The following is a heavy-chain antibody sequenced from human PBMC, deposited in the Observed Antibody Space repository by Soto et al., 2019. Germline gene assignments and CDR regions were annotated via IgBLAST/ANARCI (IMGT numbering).Heavy chain of an antibody. D-gene: IGHD3-3*01. CDR1: GGSITSSH. Sequence: SETLSLTCTVSGGSITSSHWNWIRQPPGKGLEWIGEINHTGGTHYKPSLKSRVTMSVDTSKNQFSLRLSSVTAADTAIYYCATRIPVFGLLIPPFDPGGQGTQVTAPQ. CDR3: ATRIPVFGLLIPPFDP. V-gene: IGHV4-34*01. CDR2: INHTGGT. J-gene: IGHJ5*02.